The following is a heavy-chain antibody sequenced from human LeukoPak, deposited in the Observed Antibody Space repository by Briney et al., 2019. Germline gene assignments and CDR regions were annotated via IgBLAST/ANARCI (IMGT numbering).Heavy chain of an antibody. V-gene: IGHV3-21*01. CDR3: ARYSSGWPGYFDY. D-gene: IGHD6-25*01. Sequence: GGSLRLSCAASGFTFSTYAMTWVRQAPGKGLEWVSTIDSVRNTHYADSVKGRFTISRDNAKNSLYLQMNSLRAEDTAVYYCARYSSGWPGYFDYWGQGTLSPSPQ. CDR1: GFTFSTYA. CDR2: IDSVRNT. J-gene: IGHJ4*02.